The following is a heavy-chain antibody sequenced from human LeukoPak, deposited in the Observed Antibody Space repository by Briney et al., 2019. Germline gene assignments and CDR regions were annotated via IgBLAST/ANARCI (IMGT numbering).Heavy chain of an antibody. Sequence: GGSLRLSCGASGFXFSRFPIHWVRQAPGKGLEYVSAISSDGGATYYANSVKGRFTISRDNSKNTLYLQMGSLRAEDMAVYYCAREVAYYDYWGQGTLVTVSS. D-gene: IGHD2-15*01. J-gene: IGHJ4*02. CDR3: AREVAYYDY. CDR1: GFXFSRFP. V-gene: IGHV3-64*01. CDR2: ISSDGGAT.